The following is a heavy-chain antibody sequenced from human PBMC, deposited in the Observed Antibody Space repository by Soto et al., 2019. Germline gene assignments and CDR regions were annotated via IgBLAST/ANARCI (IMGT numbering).Heavy chain of an antibody. CDR3: AKAQAAAGIPLPDYYYGMDV. CDR1: GFTFSSYA. D-gene: IGHD6-13*01. V-gene: IGHV3-23*01. Sequence: GGSLRLSCADSGFTFSSYAMSWVRQAPGKGLEWVSAISGSGGSTYYADSVKGRFTISRDNTKNTLYLQMNSLRAEDTAVYYCAKAQAAAGIPLPDYYYGMDVWGQGTTVPVS. J-gene: IGHJ6*02. CDR2: ISGSGGST.